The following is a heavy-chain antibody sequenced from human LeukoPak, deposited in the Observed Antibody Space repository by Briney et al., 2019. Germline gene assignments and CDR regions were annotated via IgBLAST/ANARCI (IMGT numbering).Heavy chain of an antibody. J-gene: IGHJ4*02. V-gene: IGHV3-30*02. CDR3: AKDHGSGWPRTFDY. Sequence: GGSLRLSCAASGFTFSSYGMHWVRQAPGKGLEWVAFIRYDGSNTYHADSVKGRFSISRDNSKNTLYLQMNSLRAEDTAVYYCAKDHGSGWPRTFDYWGQGTLVTVSS. CDR2: IRYDGSNT. D-gene: IGHD6-19*01. CDR1: GFTFSSYG.